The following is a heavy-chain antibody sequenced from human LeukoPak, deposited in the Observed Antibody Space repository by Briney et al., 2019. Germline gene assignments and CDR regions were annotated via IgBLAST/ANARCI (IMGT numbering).Heavy chain of an antibody. Sequence: GGSLRLSCAASGFTFSSYGMHWVRQAPGKGLEWVAVISYDGSNKYYADSVKGRFTISRDNSKNTLYLQMNSLRAEDTAVYYCAKGGYCSSTSCYWSYYYYGMDVWGQGTTVTVSS. J-gene: IGHJ6*02. CDR2: ISYDGSNK. V-gene: IGHV3-30*18. D-gene: IGHD2-2*01. CDR3: AKGGYCSSTSCYWSYYYYGMDV. CDR1: GFTFSSYG.